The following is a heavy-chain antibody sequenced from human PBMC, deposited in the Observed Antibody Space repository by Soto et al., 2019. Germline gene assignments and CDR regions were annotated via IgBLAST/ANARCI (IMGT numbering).Heavy chain of an antibody. J-gene: IGHJ3*01. CDR1: GFTFDAYP. CDR2: LAWDGGSI. V-gene: IGHV3-9*01. Sequence: EVQLEESGGGLVQPGRSLRLSCAASGFTFDAYPMHWVRQAPGKGLEWVAGLAWDGGSIEYVDSVEGRFTISRDNAKNSLYLQMSSRRDEDTALYYCVRDDAFDLWGQGTQVTVSS. CDR3: VRDDAFDL.